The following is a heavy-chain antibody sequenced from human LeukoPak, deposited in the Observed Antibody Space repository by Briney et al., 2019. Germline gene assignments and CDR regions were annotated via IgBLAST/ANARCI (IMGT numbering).Heavy chain of an antibody. V-gene: IGHV1-24*01. CDR3: ATPTSSYHTGGMDV. CDR2: FDPEDGET. Sequence: ASVKVSCKASGGIFSSYAISWVRQAPGKGLEWMGGFDPEDGETIYAQKFQGRVTMTEDTSTDTAYMELSSLRSEDTAVYYCATPTSSYHTGGMDVWGQGTTVTVSS. CDR1: GGIFSSYA. D-gene: IGHD1-14*01. J-gene: IGHJ6*02.